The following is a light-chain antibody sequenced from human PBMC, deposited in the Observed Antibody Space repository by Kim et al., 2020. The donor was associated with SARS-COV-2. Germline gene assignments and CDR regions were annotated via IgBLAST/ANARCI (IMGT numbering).Light chain of an antibody. CDR1: QDISNY. J-gene: IGKJ1*01. Sequence: ASVGDRVTITCRASQDISNYVAWYQQKPGKPPKLLIYAASTLQSGVPSRFSGSVSGTDFTLTISSLQPEDVATYYCQKYDGAPWTFGQGTKVDIK. CDR3: QKYDGAPWT. V-gene: IGKV1-27*01. CDR2: AAS.